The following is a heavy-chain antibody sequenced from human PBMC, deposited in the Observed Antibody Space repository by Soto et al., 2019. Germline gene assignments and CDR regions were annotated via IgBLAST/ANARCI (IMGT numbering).Heavy chain of an antibody. CDR2: ISYDGSNK. V-gene: IGHV3-30*18. CDR1: GFTFSSYG. Sequence: GGSLRLSCAASGFTFSSYGMHWVRQAPGKGLEWVAVISYDGSNKYYADSVKGRFTISRDNSKNTLYLQMNSLRAEDTAVYYCAKDWNYYGSGSAISLTNYYYYYYMDVWGKGTTVTVSS. J-gene: IGHJ6*03. CDR3: AKDWNYYGSGSAISLTNYYYYYYMDV. D-gene: IGHD3-10*01.